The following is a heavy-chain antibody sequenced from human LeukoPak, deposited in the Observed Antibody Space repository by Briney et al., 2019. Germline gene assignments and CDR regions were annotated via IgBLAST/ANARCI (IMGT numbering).Heavy chain of an antibody. D-gene: IGHD3-22*01. CDR3: ARGAYYYED. Sequence: GGSLRLSCVAPGFTVSGVYMSWVRQAPGQGLDWVSVIYSDDSTYYADSVKGRFTISRDNAKNSLYLQMNSLRAEDTAVYYCARGAYYYEDWGQGTLVTVSS. CDR1: GFTVSGVY. V-gene: IGHV3-53*01. J-gene: IGHJ4*02. CDR2: IYSDDST.